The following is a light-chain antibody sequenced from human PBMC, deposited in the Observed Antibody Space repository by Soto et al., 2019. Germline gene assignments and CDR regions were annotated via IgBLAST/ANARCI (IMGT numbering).Light chain of an antibody. J-gene: IGLJ1*01. V-gene: IGLV2-14*01. Sequence: QSVLTQPASVSGSPGQSITISCTGTSSDVGGYNYVSWYQQHPGKAPKLMIYEVSNRPSGVSNCFSGSKSGNTASLTISGLQAEDEADYYCCSFASSSTYVFGTGTKVTVL. CDR2: EVS. CDR1: SSDVGGYNY. CDR3: CSFASSSTYV.